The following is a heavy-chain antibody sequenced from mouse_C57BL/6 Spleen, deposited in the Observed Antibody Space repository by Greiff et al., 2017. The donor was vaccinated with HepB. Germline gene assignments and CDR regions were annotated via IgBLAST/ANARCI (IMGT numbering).Heavy chain of an antibody. CDR2: IRLKSDNYAT. CDR1: GFTFSNYW. D-gene: IGHD1-1*01. Sequence: EVKVEESGGGLVQPGGSMKLSCVASGFTFSNYWMNWVRQSPEKGLEWVAQIRLKSDNYATHYAESVKGRFTISRDDSKSSVYLQMNNLRAEDTGIYYCTGITTVVATNFDYWGQGTTLTVSS. V-gene: IGHV6-3*01. CDR3: TGITTVVATNFDY. J-gene: IGHJ2*01.